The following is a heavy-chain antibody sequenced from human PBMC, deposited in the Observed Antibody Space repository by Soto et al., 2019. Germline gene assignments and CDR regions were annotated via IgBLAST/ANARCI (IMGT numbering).Heavy chain of an antibody. CDR3: ARDYSWKAAFDI. V-gene: IGHV3-33*01. D-gene: IGHD1-1*01. CDR2: IWYDGSNK. J-gene: IGHJ3*02. Sequence: APGKGLEWVAVIWYDGSNKFYADSVKGRFTISRDNSNNTLYLQMNSPRAEDTGVYYCARDYSWKAAFDIWGQGTMVTVSS.